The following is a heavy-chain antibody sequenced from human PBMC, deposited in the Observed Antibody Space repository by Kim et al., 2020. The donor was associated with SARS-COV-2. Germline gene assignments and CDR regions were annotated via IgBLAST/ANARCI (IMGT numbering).Heavy chain of an antibody. D-gene: IGHD3-3*01. V-gene: IGHV4-39*01. J-gene: IGHJ4*02. CDR3: AGILRFLEWLFDY. Sequence: NTSLKRRITISVDAAKNQFSLKLSSVTAADTAMYYCAGILRFLEWLFDYWGQGTLVTVSS.